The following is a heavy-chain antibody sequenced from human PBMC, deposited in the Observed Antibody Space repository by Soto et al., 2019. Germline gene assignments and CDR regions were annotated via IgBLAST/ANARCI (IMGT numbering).Heavy chain of an antibody. CDR1: GFTFNSYG. CDR3: ARPLVAPVAGPYYYGMDV. J-gene: IGHJ6*02. V-gene: IGHV3-33*01. CDR2: IWYDGNTK. Sequence: QIQLVESGGGVVQPGRSLRLSCTASGFTFNSYGFNWVRQAPGKGLEWVAVIWYDGNTKYYADSVKGRFTISRDNLRSTVYLQMNSLTAEDTAVYHCARPLVAPVAGPYYYGMDVWGQGTTVTVSS. D-gene: IGHD6-19*01.